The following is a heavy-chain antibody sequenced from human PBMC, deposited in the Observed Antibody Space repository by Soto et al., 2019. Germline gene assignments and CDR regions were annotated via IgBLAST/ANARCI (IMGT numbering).Heavy chain of an antibody. V-gene: IGHV3-23*01. Sequence: EVQLLGSGGGLVQPGGSLRLSCAASGFSISTYGVTWVRQAPGKGLEWVSGVSGGDGGTHYADSVKGRFSISRDYSKNTVYLLMYSLRVDDTAVYYCARWNGFGDYWGQGTLVTVSS. CDR1: GFSISTYG. CDR2: VSGGDGGT. D-gene: IGHD1-1*01. J-gene: IGHJ4*02. CDR3: ARWNGFGDY.